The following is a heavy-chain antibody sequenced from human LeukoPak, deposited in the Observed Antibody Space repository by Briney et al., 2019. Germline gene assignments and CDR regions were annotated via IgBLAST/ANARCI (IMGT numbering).Heavy chain of an antibody. Sequence: GGSLRLSCAASGITFSGYSMNWVRQAPGKGLEWASYISSSSSYIYYVDSVKGRFTISRDNAKNSLYLQMNSLRAEDTAVYYCARRGSLEAGYFDLWGRGTLVTVSS. D-gene: IGHD2-15*01. V-gene: IGHV3-21*01. CDR2: ISSSSSYI. CDR3: ARRGSLEAGYFDL. J-gene: IGHJ2*01. CDR1: GITFSGYS.